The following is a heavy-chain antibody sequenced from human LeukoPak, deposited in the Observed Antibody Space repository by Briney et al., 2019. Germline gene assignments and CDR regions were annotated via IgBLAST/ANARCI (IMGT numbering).Heavy chain of an antibody. V-gene: IGHV3-23*01. CDR1: GFTFSSYG. CDR3: AKDLRYQLLPRRYWFDP. D-gene: IGHD2-2*01. CDR2: ISGSGGST. Sequence: GGSLRLSCAASGFTFSSYGMNWVRQAPGKGLEWVSGISGSGGSTYYADSVKGRFTISRDNSKNTLYLQMNSLRAEDTAVYYCAKDLRYQLLPRRYWFDPWGQGTLVTVSS. J-gene: IGHJ5*02.